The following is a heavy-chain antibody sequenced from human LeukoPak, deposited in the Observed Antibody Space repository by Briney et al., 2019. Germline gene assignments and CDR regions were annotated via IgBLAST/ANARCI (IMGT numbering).Heavy chain of an antibody. D-gene: IGHD5-18*01. CDR3: TRGPIQQWLYCGMDV. CDR1: GFTFGDHA. J-gene: IGHJ6*02. CDR2: IRSKTYGGTT. V-gene: IGHV3-49*04. Sequence: PGRSLRLSCTASGFTFGDHAMSWVRQAPGKGLEWVGFIRSKTYGGTTEYAASVKGRFTISRDDSKSIAYLQMNSPKTEDTAVYYCTRGPIQQWLYCGMDVWGQGTTVTVSS.